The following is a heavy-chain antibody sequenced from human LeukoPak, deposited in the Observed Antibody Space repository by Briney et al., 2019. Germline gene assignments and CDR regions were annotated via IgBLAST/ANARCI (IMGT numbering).Heavy chain of an antibody. J-gene: IGHJ6*02. CDR2: MNPSSGNT. Sequence: ASVKVSCKASGYTFTSYDINWVRQATGQGLEWMGWMNPSSGNTGYAQKFQGRVTMTRNTSISTAYMELSSLRSEDTAVYYCARSGYSSSWYGNYYYYYGMDVWGQGTTVTVSS. D-gene: IGHD6-13*01. CDR3: ARSGYSSSWYGNYYYYYGMDV. V-gene: IGHV1-8*01. CDR1: GYTFTSYD.